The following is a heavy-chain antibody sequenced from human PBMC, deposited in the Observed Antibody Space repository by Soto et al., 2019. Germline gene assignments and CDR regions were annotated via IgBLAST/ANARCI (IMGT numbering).Heavy chain of an antibody. J-gene: IGHJ4*02. V-gene: IGHV1-69*12. CDR1: GDTFTNHV. CDR3: ARDLGSGYDGGDY. CDR2: IISLFGTP. Sequence: QVQLVQSGDEVKKPGSSVKVSCKASGDTFTNHVFNWVRQAPGQGLEWMGGIISLFGTPNYSRRFQGGVTITADECTATSYMELRSLRSDDTAVYYCARDLGSGYDGGDYWGQGTMVTVSS. D-gene: IGHD5-12*01.